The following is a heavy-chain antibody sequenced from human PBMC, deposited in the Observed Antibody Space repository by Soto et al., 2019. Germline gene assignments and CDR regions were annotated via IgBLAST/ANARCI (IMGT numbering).Heavy chain of an antibody. CDR1: GDTFTFYS. V-gene: IGHV1-69*02. D-gene: IGHD3-10*01. Sequence: QVQLVQSGAEVKKPGSSVRVSCKASGDTFTFYSINWVRQAPGLGLEWMGRINPILSMSNYAQRFQGRVTMTADKYTSTGYMEMSSLRSEDTAMYYCASSYGSGYRAFDYWGQGALVTVSS. CDR3: ASSYGSGYRAFDY. CDR2: INPILSMS. J-gene: IGHJ4*02.